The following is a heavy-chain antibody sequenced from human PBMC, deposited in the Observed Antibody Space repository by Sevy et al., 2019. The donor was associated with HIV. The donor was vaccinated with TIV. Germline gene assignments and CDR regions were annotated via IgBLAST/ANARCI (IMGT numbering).Heavy chain of an antibody. CDR3: ATALTYCSGGRCSYRDGMDV. V-gene: IGHV1-18*01. CDR1: GYTFTTYA. D-gene: IGHD2-15*01. J-gene: IGHJ6*02. Sequence: ASVKVSCKASGYTFTTYAFNWVRQAPGQGLEWMGWISVYNGNTNYAQNHQGRVTMTTETSTSTAYMELRSLRSDDPSVYYCATALTYCSGGRCSYRDGMDVWGQGTTVTVSS. CDR2: ISVYNGNT.